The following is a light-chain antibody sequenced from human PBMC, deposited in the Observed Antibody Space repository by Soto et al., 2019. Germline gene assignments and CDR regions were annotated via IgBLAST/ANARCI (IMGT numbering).Light chain of an antibody. CDR2: DVS. CDR1: SSDVGGYNY. V-gene: IGLV2-11*01. Sequence: QSALTQPRSVSGSPGQSVTISCTGTSSDVGGYNYVSWYQQHPGKAPKLMIYDVSKRPSGVPDRFPGSKSGNTASLTISGLQAEDEADYYCCSYAGSYTSGVFGTGTKVTVL. J-gene: IGLJ1*01. CDR3: CSYAGSYTSGV.